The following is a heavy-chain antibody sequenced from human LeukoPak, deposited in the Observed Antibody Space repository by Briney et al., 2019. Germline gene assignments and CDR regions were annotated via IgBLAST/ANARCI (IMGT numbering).Heavy chain of an antibody. CDR1: GFTFSSYG. J-gene: IGHJ4*02. CDR3: AKYDTTVTPHFDY. V-gene: IGHV3-30*02. CDR2: IRNDGSNK. D-gene: IGHD4-17*01. Sequence: AGGSLRLSCAVSGFTFSSYGMHWVRQAPGEGLEWVAFIRNDGSNKYYADSVKGRFTISRDNSKNTLYLQMNSLRAEDTAVYYCAKYDTTVTPHFDYWGQGTLVTVSS.